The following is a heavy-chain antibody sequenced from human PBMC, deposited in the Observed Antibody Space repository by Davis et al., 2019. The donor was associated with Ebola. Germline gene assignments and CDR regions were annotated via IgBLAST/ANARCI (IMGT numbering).Heavy chain of an antibody. CDR3: ARAEQQLDPFDY. CDR2: IYYSGST. CDR1: GGSISSYY. V-gene: IGHV4-59*01. Sequence: MPGGSLRLSCTVSGGSISSYYWSWIRQPPGKGLEWIACIYYSGSTNYNPSLKSRVAISVDTSKNQFSLKLSSVTAADTAVYYCARAEQQLDPFDYWGQGTLVTVSS. D-gene: IGHD6-13*01. J-gene: IGHJ4*02.